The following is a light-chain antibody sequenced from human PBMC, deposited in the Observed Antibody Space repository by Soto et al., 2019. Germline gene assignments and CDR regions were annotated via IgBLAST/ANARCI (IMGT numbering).Light chain of an antibody. CDR3: QQYGSSPLT. CDR1: QSVSRSY. CDR2: VAS. J-gene: IGKJ4*01. Sequence: EIVLTQSPGTLSLSPGERATLSCRASQSVSRSYLAWYQQKPFQSPRLLIYVASSSATGIPDRFSGSGSGTDFTLTIWRLEPEDFAVYYCQQYGSSPLTFGGGTKVDI. V-gene: IGKV3-20*01.